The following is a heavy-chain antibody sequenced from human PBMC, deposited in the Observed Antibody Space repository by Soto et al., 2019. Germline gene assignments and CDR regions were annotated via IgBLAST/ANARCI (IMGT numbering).Heavy chain of an antibody. CDR3: TTGLTIVVVPAAGYMDV. Sequence: GGSLRLSCAASGFTFSNAWMSWVRQAPGKGLEWVGRIKSKTDGGTTDYAAPVKGRFTISRDDSKNTLYLQMNSLKTEDTAVYYCTTGLTIVVVPAAGYMDVWGKGTTVTVSS. D-gene: IGHD2-2*01. CDR1: GFTFSNAW. J-gene: IGHJ6*03. CDR2: IKSKTDGGTT. V-gene: IGHV3-15*01.